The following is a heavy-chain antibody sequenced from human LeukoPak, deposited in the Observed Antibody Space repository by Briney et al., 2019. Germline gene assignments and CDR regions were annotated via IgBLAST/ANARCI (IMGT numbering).Heavy chain of an antibody. CDR2: ISAYNGNP. J-gene: IGHJ4*02. CDR1: GYTFTSYG. Sequence: ASVKVSCKASGYTFTSYGISWVRQAPGQGLEWRGWISAYNGNPNYAQKLKSRVTMTPDTSTSTAYLGLRSLRSDDTAVYYCARDVTMIVVALGYWGQGTLVTVSS. D-gene: IGHD3-22*01. CDR3: ARDVTMIVVALGY. V-gene: IGHV1-18*01.